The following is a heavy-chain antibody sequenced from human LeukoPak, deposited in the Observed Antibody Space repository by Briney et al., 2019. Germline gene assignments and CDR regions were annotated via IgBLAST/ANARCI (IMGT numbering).Heavy chain of an antibody. CDR2: IYTSGST. CDR3: ARELSPRITMIVVAKGVWFDP. CDR1: GGSISSGSYY. Sequence: PSETLSLTCTVSGGSISSGSYYWSWIRQPAGKGLEWIGRIYTSGSTNYNPSLKSRVTISVDKSKNQFSLKLSSVTAADTAVYYCARELSPRITMIVVAKGVWFDPWGQGTLVTVSS. J-gene: IGHJ5*02. V-gene: IGHV4-61*02. D-gene: IGHD3-22*01.